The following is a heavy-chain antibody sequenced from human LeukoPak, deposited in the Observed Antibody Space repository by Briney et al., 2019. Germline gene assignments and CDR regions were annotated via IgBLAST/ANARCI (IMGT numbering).Heavy chain of an antibody. J-gene: IGHJ3*02. CDR1: GFTFSSYW. V-gene: IGHV3-7*01. Sequence: SGGSLRLSCAASGFTFSSYWMSWVRQAPGKGLEWVANIKQDGSEKYYVDSVKGRFTISRDNAKNSLYLQMNSLRAEDTAVYYCARASYYYDSSGYGAFDIWGQGTMVTVSS. CDR3: ARASYYYDSSGYGAFDI. CDR2: IKQDGSEK. D-gene: IGHD3-22*01.